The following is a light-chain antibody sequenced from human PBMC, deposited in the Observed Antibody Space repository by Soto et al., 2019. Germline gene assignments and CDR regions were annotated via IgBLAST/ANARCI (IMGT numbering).Light chain of an antibody. J-gene: IGLJ3*02. CDR1: TSNIGTNY. CDR2: DNT. Sequence: QSVLTQPPSVSAAAGQKVTISCSGSTSNIGTNYVSWFQQLPGTAPKLLIYDNTMRPSGIPDRFSGSKSGTSATLAITGLQTGDEADYYCGTWDTSLTAGVFGGGTKLTVL. V-gene: IGLV1-51*01. CDR3: GTWDTSLTAGV.